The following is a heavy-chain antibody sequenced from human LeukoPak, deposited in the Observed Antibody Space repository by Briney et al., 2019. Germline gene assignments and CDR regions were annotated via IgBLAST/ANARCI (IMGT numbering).Heavy chain of an antibody. V-gene: IGHV3-33*06. CDR2: IWYDGSNK. Sequence: PGRSLRLSCAASGFTFSSYGMHWVRQAPGKGLAWVAVIWYDGSNKYYADSVKGRFTISRDNSKNTLYLQMNSLRAEDTAVYYCAKGGPGYCSSTSCPSIDYWGQGTLVTVSS. CDR3: AKGGPGYCSSTSCPSIDY. J-gene: IGHJ4*02. D-gene: IGHD2-2*01. CDR1: GFTFSSYG.